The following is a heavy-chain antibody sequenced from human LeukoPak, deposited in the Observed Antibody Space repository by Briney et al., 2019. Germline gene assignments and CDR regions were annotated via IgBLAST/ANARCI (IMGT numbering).Heavy chain of an antibody. D-gene: IGHD3-10*01. J-gene: IGHJ4*02. CDR1: GYRFSDYW. Sequence: GESLKISCKVSGYRFSDYWIGWVRQMPGKGLEWMGIIYPSDSDAKYSPSLQGPVSISADKSITTAYLQWSSLKASDTAMYYCARPGRGALFEYWGQGTLVTVSS. CDR3: ARPGRGALFEY. CDR2: IYPSDSDA. V-gene: IGHV5-51*01.